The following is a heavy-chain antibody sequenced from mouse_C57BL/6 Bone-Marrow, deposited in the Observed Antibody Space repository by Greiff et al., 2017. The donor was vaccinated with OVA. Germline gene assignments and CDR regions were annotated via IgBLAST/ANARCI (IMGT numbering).Heavy chain of an antibody. CDR2: IDPEDGET. CDR1: GFNIKDYY. D-gene: IGHD3-1*01. V-gene: IGHV14-2*01. J-gene: IGHJ4*01. Sequence: EVKLVESGAELVKPGASVKLSCTASGFNIKDYYMHWVKQRTEQGLEWIGRIDPEDGETKYAPKFKGKATMTADTSSNTAYLQISSLTSEDTAVYYCARSARAMGSMGKWGQGTAVTVSS. CDR3: ARSARAMGSMGK.